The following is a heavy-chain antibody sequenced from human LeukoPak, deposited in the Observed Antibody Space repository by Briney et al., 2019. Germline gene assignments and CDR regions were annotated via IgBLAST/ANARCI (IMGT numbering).Heavy chain of an antibody. CDR1: GGSFSGYY. V-gene: IGHV4-34*01. Sequence: PSETLSLTCAVYGGSFSGYYWSWIRQPPGKGLEWIGEINHSGSTNYNPSLKSRVTISVDTSKNQFSLKLSSVTAADTAVYYCAKEVAAAGTWGFDYWGQGTLVTVSS. D-gene: IGHD6-13*01. J-gene: IGHJ4*02. CDR3: AKEVAAAGTWGFDY. CDR2: INHSGST.